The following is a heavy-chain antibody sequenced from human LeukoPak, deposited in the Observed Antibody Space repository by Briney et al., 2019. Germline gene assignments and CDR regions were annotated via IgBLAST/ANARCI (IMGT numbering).Heavy chain of an antibody. CDR1: GYTFTSYG. Sequence: ASVKVSCKASGYTFTSYGISWVRQAPGQGLEWMGWISAYNGNTNYAQKLQGRVTMTTDTSTGTAYMELRSLRSDDTAVYYCARDLLNCSSTSCYPDAFDIWGQGTMVTVSS. V-gene: IGHV1-18*01. CDR3: ARDLLNCSSTSCYPDAFDI. CDR2: ISAYNGNT. D-gene: IGHD2-2*01. J-gene: IGHJ3*02.